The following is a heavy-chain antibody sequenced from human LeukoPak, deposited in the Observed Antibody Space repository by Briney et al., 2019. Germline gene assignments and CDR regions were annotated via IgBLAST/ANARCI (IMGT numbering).Heavy chain of an antibody. D-gene: IGHD3-22*01. J-gene: IGHJ3*02. CDR2: INPNSGGT. CDR1: GYTFTGYY. V-gene: IGHV1-2*02. CDR3: ARLGRRGYYDSSGYYGPLGAFDI. Sequence: GASVKVSCKASGYTFTGYYMHWVRQAPGQGLEWMGRINPNSGGTNYAQKFQGRVTMTRDTSISTAYMELSRLRSDDTAVYYCARLGRRGYYDSSGYYGPLGAFDIWGQGTMVTVSS.